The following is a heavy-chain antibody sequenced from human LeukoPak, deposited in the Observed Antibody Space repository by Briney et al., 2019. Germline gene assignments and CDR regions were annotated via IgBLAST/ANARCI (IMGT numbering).Heavy chain of an antibody. CDR3: ARANYYGSGSYSDGMDV. V-gene: IGHV3-11*01. D-gene: IGHD3-10*01. J-gene: IGHJ6*02. Sequence: GGSLRLSCAASGFTFSDYYMSWIRQAPGKGLEWVSYISSSGSTIYYADSVKGRFTISRDNAKNSLYLQMNSLRAEDTAVYYCARANYYGSGSYSDGMDVWGQGTTVTVSS. CDR2: ISSSGSTI. CDR1: GFTFSDYY.